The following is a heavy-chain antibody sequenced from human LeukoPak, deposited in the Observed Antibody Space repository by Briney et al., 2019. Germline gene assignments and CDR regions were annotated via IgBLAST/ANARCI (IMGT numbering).Heavy chain of an antibody. CDR2: IYYSGST. V-gene: IGHV4-59*01. Sequence: SETLSLTCTVSGGSISSYYWNWIRQPPGKGLEWIGYIYYSGSTNYNPSFKSRLTISVDTSKNQFSLKLSSVTAADTAVYYCARDWGVSARPGYMDVWGKGTTVTVSS. CDR1: GGSISSYY. D-gene: IGHD6-6*01. CDR3: ARDWGVSARPGYMDV. J-gene: IGHJ6*03.